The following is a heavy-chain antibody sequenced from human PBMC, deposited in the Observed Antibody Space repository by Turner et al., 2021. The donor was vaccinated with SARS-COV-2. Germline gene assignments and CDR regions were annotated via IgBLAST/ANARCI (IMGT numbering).Heavy chain of an antibody. D-gene: IGHD3-10*01. CDR1: GGPISSSNYY. V-gene: IGHV4-39*01. Sequence: QLQLQESGPGLVKPSETLSLSCTVPGGPISSSNYYWGWIRQPPGKGLEWIGSIDYSGGTYYNPSLKSRVTISVDTSKNQFSLKRSPMTAAETAVYYCARLLNPGCYYYYYYGMDVWGQGTTVTVSS. J-gene: IGHJ6*02. CDR3: ARLLNPGCYYYYYYGMDV. CDR2: IDYSGGT.